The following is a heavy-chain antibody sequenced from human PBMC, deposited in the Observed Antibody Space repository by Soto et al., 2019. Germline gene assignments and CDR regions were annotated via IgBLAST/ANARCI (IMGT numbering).Heavy chain of an antibody. CDR1: GDTFTTYD. Sequence: ASVKVSCKASGDTFTTYDINWVRQATGHGLEWMGWINPNSGNIGYAQRFQGRVTMTRDTAIRTAYMEVSSLRSDDTAVYYCARGRASGSYYLLDYWGQGALVTVSS. CDR3: ARGRASGSYYLLDY. CDR2: INPNSGNI. J-gene: IGHJ4*02. D-gene: IGHD3-10*01. V-gene: IGHV1-8*01.